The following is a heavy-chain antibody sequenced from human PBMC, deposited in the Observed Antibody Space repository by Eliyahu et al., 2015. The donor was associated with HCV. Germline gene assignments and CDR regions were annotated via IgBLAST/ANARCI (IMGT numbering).Heavy chain of an antibody. Sequence: EVQLVESGGGLVQPGRSLRLSCTASGFTFGDYAMSWFRQAPGKGLEWVGFIRSKAYGGTTEYAASVKGRFTISRDDSKSIAYLQMNSLKTEDTAVYYCTRAVAAAGTYWFDPWGQGTLVTVSS. CDR1: GFTFGDYA. CDR2: IRSKAYGGTT. V-gene: IGHV3-49*03. J-gene: IGHJ5*02. D-gene: IGHD6-13*01. CDR3: TRAVAAAGTYWFDP.